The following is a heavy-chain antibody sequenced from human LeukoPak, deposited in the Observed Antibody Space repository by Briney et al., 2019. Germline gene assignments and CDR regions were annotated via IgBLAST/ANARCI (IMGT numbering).Heavy chain of an antibody. CDR2: IYHTGST. CDR3: ARHQSGGSYPLDY. Sequence: SGTLSLTCTVSGGSITNYYWSWIRQSPGKGLEWMAYIYHTGSTNYNPSLQSRVTISMDTSKNQFFLKLTSVTAADTAVYYCARHQSGGSYPLDYWGQGTLVTVSS. D-gene: IGHD1-26*01. V-gene: IGHV4-59*08. CDR1: GGSITNYY. J-gene: IGHJ4*02.